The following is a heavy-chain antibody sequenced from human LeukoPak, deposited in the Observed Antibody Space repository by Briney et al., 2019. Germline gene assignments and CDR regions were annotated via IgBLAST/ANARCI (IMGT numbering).Heavy chain of an antibody. CDR2: INPSGGST. CDR3: ARDTVAGLDY. V-gene: IGHV1-46*01. D-gene: IGHD6-19*01. CDR1: GYTFTSYY. Sequence: ASVKVSCKASGYTFTSYYIHWVRQAPGQGLEWMGIINPSGGSTSYAQKFQGRVTMTRDTSTSTVYMELSSLRSEDTDVYCCARDTVAGLDYWGQGTLVTVSS. J-gene: IGHJ4*02.